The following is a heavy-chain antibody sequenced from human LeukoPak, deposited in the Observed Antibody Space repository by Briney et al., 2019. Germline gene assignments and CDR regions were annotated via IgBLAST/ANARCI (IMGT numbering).Heavy chain of an antibody. CDR3: ARAGTTVVKSAPQTWHY. V-gene: IGHV1-2*06. D-gene: IGHD4-23*01. CDR2: INPNSAAS. CDR1: GYSFSGHY. Sequence: ASVKVSCKASGYSFSGHYIHWVRQAPGQGLEWMGQINPNSAASHYAQKFQDRVTMTSDTSINMAYMELRSLRSDDTAVYYCARAGTTVVKSAPQTWHYWGQGTLVTVSS. J-gene: IGHJ4*02.